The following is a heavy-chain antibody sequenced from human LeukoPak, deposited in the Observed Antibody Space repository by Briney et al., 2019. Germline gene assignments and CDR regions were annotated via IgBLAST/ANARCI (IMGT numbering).Heavy chain of an antibody. CDR1: GYTFTSYD. Sequence: ASVTVSFKASGYTFTSYDINWVRQATGQGLEWMGWMNPNSGNTGYAQKFQGRVTITRNTSISTAYMELNSLRSEDTAVYYCARVFCSGGSCYSGWFDPWGQGTLVTVSS. CDR2: MNPNSGNT. CDR3: ARVFCSGGSCYSGWFDP. J-gene: IGHJ5*02. V-gene: IGHV1-8*03. D-gene: IGHD2-15*01.